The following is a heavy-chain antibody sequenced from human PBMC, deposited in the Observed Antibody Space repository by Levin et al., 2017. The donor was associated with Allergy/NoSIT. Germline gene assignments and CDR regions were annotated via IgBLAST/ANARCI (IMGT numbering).Heavy chain of an antibody. Sequence: GESLKISCAASGFTFSSYAMHWVRQAPGKGLEWVAVISYDGSNKYYADSVKGRFTISRDNSKNTLYLQMNSLRAEDTAVYYCARSTAVAAGFFDYWGQGTLVTVSS. CDR1: GFTFSSYA. D-gene: IGHD6-19*01. CDR3: ARSTAVAAGFFDY. J-gene: IGHJ4*02. CDR2: ISYDGSNK. V-gene: IGHV3-30-3*01.